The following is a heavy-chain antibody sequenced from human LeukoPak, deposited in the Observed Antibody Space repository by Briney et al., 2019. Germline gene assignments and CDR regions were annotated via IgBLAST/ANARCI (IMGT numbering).Heavy chain of an antibody. CDR2: VYTSGST. CDR1: GTSISSYY. CDR3: ARGRVLRFLEWLDF. Sequence: MASETLSLTCTVSGTSISSYYWSWIRQPAGKGLEWIGHVYTSGSTNYNPSLKSRSTLSVETSKNQFSLRLRSVTAADTAVYYCARGRVLRFLEWLDFWGQGTLVTVSS. J-gene: IGHJ5*01. D-gene: IGHD3-3*01. V-gene: IGHV4-4*07.